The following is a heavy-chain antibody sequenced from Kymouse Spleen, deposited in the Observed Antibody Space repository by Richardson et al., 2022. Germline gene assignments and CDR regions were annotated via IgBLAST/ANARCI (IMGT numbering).Heavy chain of an antibody. V-gene: IGHV3-30*18. D-gene: IGHD3-10*01. CDR1: GFTFSSYG. J-gene: IGHJ6*02. Sequence: QVQLVESGGGVVQPGRSLRLSCAASGFTFSSYGMHWVRQAPGKGLEWVAVISYDGSNKYYADSVKGRFTISRDNSKNTLYLQMNSLRAEDTAVYYCAKDREEYGSGSVYYYYGMDVWGQGTTVTVSS. CDR2: ISYDGSNK. CDR3: AKDREEYGSGSVYYYYGMDV.